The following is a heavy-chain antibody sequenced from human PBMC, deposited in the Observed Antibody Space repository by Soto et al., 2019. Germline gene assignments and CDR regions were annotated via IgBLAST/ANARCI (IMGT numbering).Heavy chain of an antibody. Sequence: GGSLRLSCAASGFTFSGSAMHWVRQASGKGLEWVGRIRSKANSYATAYAASVKGRFTISRDDSKNTAYLQMNSLKTEDTAVYYCTREGNLQLGYYYYYMDVWGKGTTVTVSS. CDR2: IRSKANSYAT. CDR1: GFTFSGSA. V-gene: IGHV3-73*01. CDR3: TREGNLQLGYYYYYMDV. D-gene: IGHD3-10*01. J-gene: IGHJ6*03.